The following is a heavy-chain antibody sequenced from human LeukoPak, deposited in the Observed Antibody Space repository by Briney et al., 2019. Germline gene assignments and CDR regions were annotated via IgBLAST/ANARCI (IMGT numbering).Heavy chain of an antibody. J-gene: IGHJ4*02. V-gene: IGHV1-69*04. CDR3: ARDRRSSSWYYADY. Sequence: SVKVPCKASGGTFSSYAISWVRQAPGQGLEWMGRIIPILGIANYAQKFQGRVTITADKSTSTAYMELSSLRSEDTAVYYCARDRRSSSWYYADYWGQGTLVTVSS. CDR2: IIPILGIA. D-gene: IGHD6-13*01. CDR1: GGTFSSYA.